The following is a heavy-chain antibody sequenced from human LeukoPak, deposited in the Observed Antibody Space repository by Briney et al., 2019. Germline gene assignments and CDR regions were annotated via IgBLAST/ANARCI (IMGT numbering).Heavy chain of an antibody. CDR3: ANLPKWELRPRSAFDI. Sequence: RPGGSLRLSCAASGFTFSSYAMSWVRQAPGKGLEWVSAISGSGGSTYYADSVKGRFTISRDNPKNPLYLQMNSLRAEDTAVYYCANLPKWELRPRSAFDIWGQGTMVTVSS. D-gene: IGHD1-26*01. V-gene: IGHV3-23*01. CDR1: GFTFSSYA. J-gene: IGHJ3*02. CDR2: ISGSGGST.